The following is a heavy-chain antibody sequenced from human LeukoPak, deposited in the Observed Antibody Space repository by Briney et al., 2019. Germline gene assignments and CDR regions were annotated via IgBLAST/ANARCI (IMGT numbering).Heavy chain of an antibody. J-gene: IGHJ4*02. CDR3: AKDKSYSSGWYYFDY. CDR1: GFTFDGYA. V-gene: IGHV3-9*01. D-gene: IGHD6-19*01. Sequence: GGSLRLSCAASGFTFDGYAMHWVRQAPGKGLEWASGISWNSGSIGYADSVKGRFTISRDNAKNSLYLQMNSLRAEDTALYYCAKDKSYSSGWYYFDYWGQGTLVTVSS. CDR2: ISWNSGSI.